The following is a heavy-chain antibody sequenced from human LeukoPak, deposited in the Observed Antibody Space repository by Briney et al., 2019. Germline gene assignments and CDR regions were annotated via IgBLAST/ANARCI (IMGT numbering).Heavy chain of an antibody. D-gene: IGHD3-22*01. CDR3: ARAPSEIGGYYPEYLRN. J-gene: IGHJ1*01. V-gene: IGHV3-74*01. CDR2: IKSDGKT. CDR1: GFTLCSYW. Sequence: GGSLRLSCADSGFTLCSYWMDWVRQAPGKGLVWVSRIKSDGKTNYADSVKGRFTISRDNAKNTVSLQMNSLRAEDTGVYYCARAPSEIGGYYPEYLRNWGAGTLVTVSS.